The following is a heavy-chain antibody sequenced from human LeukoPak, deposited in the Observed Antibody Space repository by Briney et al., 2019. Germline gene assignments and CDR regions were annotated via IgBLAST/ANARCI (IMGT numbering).Heavy chain of an antibody. CDR3: ARGFSMVRGVIVGY. V-gene: IGHV1-8*01. J-gene: IGHJ4*02. D-gene: IGHD3-10*01. Sequence: ASVTVSCQASGYTFPSYDFNWVRQATGQGLEWMGWMNPDSGNTGYAQKIQGRVTMTRNTSISTAYMELSSLRSEDTAVYYCARGFSMVRGVIVGYWGQGTLVTVSS. CDR2: MNPDSGNT. CDR1: GYTFPSYD.